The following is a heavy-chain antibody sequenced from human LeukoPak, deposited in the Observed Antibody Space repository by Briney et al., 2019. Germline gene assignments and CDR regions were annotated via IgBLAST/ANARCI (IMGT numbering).Heavy chain of an antibody. Sequence: SETLSLTGTVSGGSLSGSTTYWAWIRQPPRKGPEWIGSIHYNGNTYYSPSLKGRVTISLDTSKNQYSLELTSVTAADTAVFYCARGFAGQGGETWGQGNLVIVSS. J-gene: IGHJ4*02. CDR1: GGSLSGSTTY. D-gene: IGHD3-16*01. CDR3: ARGFAGQGGET. V-gene: IGHV4-39*07. CDR2: IHYNGNT.